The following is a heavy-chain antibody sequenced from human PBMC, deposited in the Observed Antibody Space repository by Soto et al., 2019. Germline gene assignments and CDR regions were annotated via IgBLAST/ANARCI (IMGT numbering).Heavy chain of an antibody. Sequence: GGSLRLSCAASGFTFSSYGIHWVRQAPGKGLEWVAVISYDGSNKYYADSVKGRFTISRDNSKNTLYLQMNSLRAEDTAVYYCAKDPHPSIGFDYWGQGTLVTVSS. CDR2: ISYDGSNK. J-gene: IGHJ4*02. V-gene: IGHV3-30*18. CDR1: GFTFSSYG. D-gene: IGHD3-16*02. CDR3: AKDPHPSIGFDY.